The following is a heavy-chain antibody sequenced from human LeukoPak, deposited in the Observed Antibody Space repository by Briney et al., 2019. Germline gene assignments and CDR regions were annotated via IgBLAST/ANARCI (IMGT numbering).Heavy chain of an antibody. CDR2: VDPEDGET. J-gene: IGHJ5*02. CDR3: ATVREQYQLLFGFDP. V-gene: IGHV1-69-2*01. CDR1: GYTFTDYY. D-gene: IGHD2-2*01. Sequence: ASVKISCKVSGYTFTDYYMHWVQQAPGKGLEWMGLVDPEDGETIYAEKFQGRVTITADTSTDTAYMELSSLRSEDTAVYYCATVREQYQLLFGFDPWGQGTRVTVSS.